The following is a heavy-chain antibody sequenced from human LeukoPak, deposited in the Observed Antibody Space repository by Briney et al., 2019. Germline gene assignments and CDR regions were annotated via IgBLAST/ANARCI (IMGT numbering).Heavy chain of an antibody. CDR1: GYTFTSYD. V-gene: IGHV1-8*01. CDR3: ARRDASSGTPLGY. J-gene: IGHJ4*02. D-gene: IGHD3-22*01. Sequence: ASVKVSCKASGYTFTSYDINWVRQATGQALEWMGWMNPNSGNTGYAQKFQGRVTMTRNTSINTAYMEVSSLRSEDTAVYYCARRDASSGTPLGYWGQGTLVTVSS. CDR2: MNPNSGNT.